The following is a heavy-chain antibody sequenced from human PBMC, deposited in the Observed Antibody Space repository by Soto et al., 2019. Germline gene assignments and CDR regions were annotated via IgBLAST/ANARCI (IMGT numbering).Heavy chain of an antibody. Sequence: PGESLKISCKGSGHSFTSSWIGWVRQMPGKGLEWMGIIYPGDSDTRYSPSFQGQVTISADKSISTAYLQWSSLKASDTAMYYCARRITVAPYYIDYWGQGTLVTVSS. CDR3: ARRITVAPYYIDY. J-gene: IGHJ4*02. CDR2: IYPGDSDT. V-gene: IGHV5-51*01. CDR1: GHSFTSSW. D-gene: IGHD6-19*01.